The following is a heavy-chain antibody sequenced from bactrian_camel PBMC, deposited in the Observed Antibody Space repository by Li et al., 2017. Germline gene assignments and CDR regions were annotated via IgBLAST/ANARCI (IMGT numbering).Heavy chain of an antibody. CDR2: LEDYRGTSTT. CDR1: GPAHLKNC. V-gene: IGHV3-2*01. CDR3: AKAGTYCNDGYCRVMEY. D-gene: IGHD2*01. Sequence: HVQLVESGGGSVQAGGSLSLSCAVSGPAHLKNCMGWVSQAPGKGLEWVARLEDYRGTSTTNYADSVKGRFTISRDNAENIVYLQLNSLKTEDTAMYYCAKAGTYCNDGYCRVMEYWGQGTQVTVS. J-gene: IGHJ4*01.